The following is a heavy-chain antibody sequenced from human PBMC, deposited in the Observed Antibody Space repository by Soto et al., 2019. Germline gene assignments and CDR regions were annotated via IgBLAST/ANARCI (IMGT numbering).Heavy chain of an antibody. CDR1: GYPFTRYS. CDR3: ARASLTIFGAPYGMDV. D-gene: IGHD3-3*01. J-gene: IGHJ6*02. Sequence: ASVKVSCKASGYPFTRYSIRWVRQAPGQGLEWMGWISGYNGNTEYSKNFQGRLTMTIDTSTTTASMELRSLRSDDTAVYYCARASLTIFGAPYGMDVWGQGTSVTVSS. V-gene: IGHV1-18*04. CDR2: ISGYNGNT.